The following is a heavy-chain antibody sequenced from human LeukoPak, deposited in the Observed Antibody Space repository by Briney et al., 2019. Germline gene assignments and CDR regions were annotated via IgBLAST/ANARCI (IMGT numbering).Heavy chain of an antibody. CDR3: ARGYCSSTSCYTGGWFDP. J-gene: IGHJ5*02. V-gene: IGHV4-34*01. Sequence: SETLSLTCAVYGGSFSGYYWSWIRPPPGKGLEWIGEINHSGSTNYNPSLKSRVTISVDTSKNQFSLKLSSVTAADTAVYYCARGYCSSTSCYTGGWFDPWGQGTLVTVSS. CDR2: INHSGST. D-gene: IGHD2-2*02. CDR1: GGSFSGYY.